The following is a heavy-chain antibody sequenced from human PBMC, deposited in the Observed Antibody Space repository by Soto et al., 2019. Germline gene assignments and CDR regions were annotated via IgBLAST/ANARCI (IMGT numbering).Heavy chain of an antibody. CDR3: ARGMGAAYYYYYYGMDV. CDR1: GGSISSYY. D-gene: IGHD1-26*01. J-gene: IGHJ6*02. CDR2: IYYSGST. V-gene: IGHV4-59*01. Sequence: SETLSLTCTVSGGSISSYYWSWIRQPPGKGLEWIGYIYYSGSTNYNSSLKSRVTISVDTSKNQFSLKLSSVTAADTAVYYCARGMGAAYYYYYYGMDVWGQGTTVTVSS.